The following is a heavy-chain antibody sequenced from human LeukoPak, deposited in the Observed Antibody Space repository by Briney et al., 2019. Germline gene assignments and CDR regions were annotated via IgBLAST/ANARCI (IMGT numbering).Heavy chain of an antibody. CDR3: ASSDILVVIKY. V-gene: IGHV3-23*01. CDR1: GFSFSSFA. J-gene: IGHJ4*02. CDR2: ITGGHYAT. D-gene: IGHD3-22*01. Sequence: GGSLRLSCAASGFSFSSFAMTWVRQAPGKGLEWVSSITGGHYATYNTDSVKGRFTISRDNAKNTLYLQMNSLRSEDTALYFCASSDILVVIKYWGQGTLVTVSS.